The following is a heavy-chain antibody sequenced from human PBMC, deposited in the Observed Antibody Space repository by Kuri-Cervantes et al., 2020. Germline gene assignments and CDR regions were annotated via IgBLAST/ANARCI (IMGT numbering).Heavy chain of an antibody. V-gene: IGHV4-59*01. CDR3: ASSGQLGF. J-gene: IGHJ4*02. CDR1: GGSISSYY. Sequence: ESLKISCTVSGGSISSYYWSWIRQPPGKGLEWIGYIYYSGSTNYNPSLKSRVTISVDTSKNQFSLKLSSVTAADTAVYYCASSGQLGFWGQGTLVTVSS. D-gene: IGHD6-13*01. CDR2: IYYSGST.